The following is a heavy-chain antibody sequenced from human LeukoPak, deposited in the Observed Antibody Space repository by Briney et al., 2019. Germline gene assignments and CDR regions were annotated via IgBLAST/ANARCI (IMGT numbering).Heavy chain of an antibody. CDR3: ARARAAQYYYYYMDV. V-gene: IGHV1-69*05. CDR2: IIPIFGTA. D-gene: IGHD6-6*01. CDR1: GGTFSSYA. Sequence: ASVKVSCKASGGTFSSYAISWVRQAPGQGLEWMGGIIPIFGTANYAQKFQGRVTITTDESTGTAYMELSSLRSEDTAVYYCARARAAQYYYYYMDVWGKGTTVTVSS. J-gene: IGHJ6*03.